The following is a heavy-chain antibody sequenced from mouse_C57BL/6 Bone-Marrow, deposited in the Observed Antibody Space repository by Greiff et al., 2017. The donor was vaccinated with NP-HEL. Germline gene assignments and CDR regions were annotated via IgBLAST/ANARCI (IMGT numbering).Heavy chain of an antibody. V-gene: IGHV1-26*01. J-gene: IGHJ2*01. CDR3: ARQLFDY. CDR2: INPNNGGT. D-gene: IGHD4-1*02. CDR1: GYTFTDYY. Sequence: VQLQQSGPELVKPGASVKISCKASGYTFTDYYMNWVKQSHGKSLEWIGDINPNNGGTSYNQKFKGKATLTVDKSSSTAYMELLSLTSEDSAVYYCARQLFDYWGQGTTLTVSS.